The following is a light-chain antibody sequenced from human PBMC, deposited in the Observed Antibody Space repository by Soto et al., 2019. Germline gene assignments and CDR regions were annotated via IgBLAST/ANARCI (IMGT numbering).Light chain of an antibody. J-gene: IGKJ4*01. CDR1: QDISNY. V-gene: IGKV1-33*01. CDR2: DAS. Sequence: DIQMTQSPSSLSASVGDRVTITFQASQDISNYLNWYQQKPGKAPKLLIYDASNLETGVPSRFSGSGSGTDFTFTISSLQPEDIATYYCQQYDNLPRVFGGGTKVEIK. CDR3: QQYDNLPRV.